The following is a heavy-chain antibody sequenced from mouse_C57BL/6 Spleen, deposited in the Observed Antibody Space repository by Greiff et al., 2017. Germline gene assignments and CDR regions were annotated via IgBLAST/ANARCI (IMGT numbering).Heavy chain of an antibody. Sequence: EVKLMESGGGLVQPKGSLKLSCAASGFSFNTYAMNWVRQAPGKGLEWVARIRSKSNNYATYYADSVKDRFTISRDDSESMLYLQMNNLKTEDTAMYYCVRLDYYEGYFDDWGQGTTLTVSS. J-gene: IGHJ2*01. V-gene: IGHV10-1*01. CDR2: IRSKSNNYAT. D-gene: IGHD1-1*01. CDR3: VRLDYYEGYFDD. CDR1: GFSFNTYA.